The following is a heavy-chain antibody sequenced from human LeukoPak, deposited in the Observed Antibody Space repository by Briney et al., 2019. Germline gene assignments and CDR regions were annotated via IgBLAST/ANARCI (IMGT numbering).Heavy chain of an antibody. Sequence: ASVKVSCKASGYTFTSYDINWVRQATGQGLEWMGWMNPNSGNTGYAQKFQGRVTMTRNTSISTAYMELSSLRSEDTAVYYCARGVRGRAVAGADYYYYMDVWGKGTTVTVSS. CDR2: MNPNSGNT. J-gene: IGHJ6*03. V-gene: IGHV1-8*01. CDR3: ARGVRGRAVAGADYYYYMDV. CDR1: GYTFTSYD. D-gene: IGHD6-19*01.